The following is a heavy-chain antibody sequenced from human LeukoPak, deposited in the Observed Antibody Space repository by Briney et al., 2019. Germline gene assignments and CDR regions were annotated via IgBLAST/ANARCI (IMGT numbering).Heavy chain of an antibody. CDR1: GFTFSSYS. CDR2: ISNSSSYI. D-gene: IGHD6-25*01. Sequence: GGSLRLSCAASGFTFSSYSMNWVRQAPGKGLEWVSSISNSSSYIYYAHSVKGRFTISRDNAKNTLYLQMNSLRAEDTAVYYCARRSAAKDAFDIWGQGTMVTVSS. CDR3: ARRSAAKDAFDI. V-gene: IGHV3-21*01. J-gene: IGHJ3*02.